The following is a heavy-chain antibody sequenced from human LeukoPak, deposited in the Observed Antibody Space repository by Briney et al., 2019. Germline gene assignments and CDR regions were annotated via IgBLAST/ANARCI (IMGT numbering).Heavy chain of an antibody. CDR3: ARAGTGDRSAVFDY. CDR1: GGPFSGYY. D-gene: IGHD7-27*01. V-gene: IGHV4-34*01. CDR2: INHNGYT. J-gene: IGHJ4*02. Sequence: SETLSLSCAVYGGPFSGYYWNWIRQPPGKGLEWIGEINHNGYTNYNPSLESRVTISVDTSKNQFSLKVYSLTAADTAVYFCARAGTGDRSAVFDYWGQEILVTVSS.